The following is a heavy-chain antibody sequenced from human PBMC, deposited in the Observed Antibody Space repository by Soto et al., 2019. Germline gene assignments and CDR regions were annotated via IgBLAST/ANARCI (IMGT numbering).Heavy chain of an antibody. CDR1: GFSLSTPGVG. Sequence: SGPTLVNPTQTLTLTCTFSGFSLSTPGVGVNWIRQPPGKALEWPALIYWHDDKRYSPSLKSRLTITKDTSKNQVVLTMANMDPVDTATYYCAHRGGATVGLYYFDYWGQGALVTVSS. J-gene: IGHJ4*02. CDR2: IYWHDDK. V-gene: IGHV2-5*01. D-gene: IGHD3-16*01. CDR3: AHRGGATVGLYYFDY.